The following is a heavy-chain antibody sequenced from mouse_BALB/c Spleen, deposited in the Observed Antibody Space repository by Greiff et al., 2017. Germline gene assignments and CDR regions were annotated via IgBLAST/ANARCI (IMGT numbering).Heavy chain of an antibody. CDR2: ISSGGSYT. Sequence: EVQLVESGGGLVKPGGSLKLSCAASGFTFSSYAMSWVRQSPEKRLEWVAEISSGGSYTYYPDTVTGRFTISRDNAKNTLYLEMSSLRSEDTAMYYCARKRYGNFYAMDYWGQGTSVTVSS. J-gene: IGHJ4*01. CDR1: GFTFSSYA. V-gene: IGHV5-9-4*01. CDR3: ARKRYGNFYAMDY. D-gene: IGHD2-10*02.